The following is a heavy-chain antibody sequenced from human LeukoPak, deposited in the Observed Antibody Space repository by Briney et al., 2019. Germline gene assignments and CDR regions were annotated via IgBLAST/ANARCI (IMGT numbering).Heavy chain of an antibody. D-gene: IGHD3/OR15-3a*01. Sequence: SETLSLTCAVYGGSFSGYYWSWIRQPPGKGLEWIGYIYYSGSINYNPSLKSRVTISIDTSKIQFSLTLSSVTAADTAVYYCARLDRYYYGMDVWGQGTTVTVSS. V-gene: IGHV4-59*01. CDR1: GGSFSGYY. CDR3: ARLDRYYYGMDV. CDR2: IYYSGSI. J-gene: IGHJ6*02.